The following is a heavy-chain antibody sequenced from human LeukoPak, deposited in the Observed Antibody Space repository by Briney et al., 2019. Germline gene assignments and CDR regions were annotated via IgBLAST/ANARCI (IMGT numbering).Heavy chain of an antibody. Sequence: GGSLRLSCAASGFTFSSYWMSWVRQAPGKGLEWVANIKQDGSEKYYVDSVKGRFTISRDNATNSLYLQMNSLRAEDTAVYYCARSSPNFLYYYDSSGYLNYWGQGTLVTVSS. CDR1: GFTFSSYW. J-gene: IGHJ4*02. V-gene: IGHV3-7*01. D-gene: IGHD3-22*01. CDR3: ARSSPNFLYYYDSSGYLNY. CDR2: IKQDGSEK.